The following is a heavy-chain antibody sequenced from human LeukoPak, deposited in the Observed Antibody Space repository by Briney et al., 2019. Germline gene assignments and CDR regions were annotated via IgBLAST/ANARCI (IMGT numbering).Heavy chain of an antibody. CDR3: ARAPARYCSSTSCYGFDP. J-gene: IGHJ5*02. CDR2: ISSSSSYI. Sequence: AGGSLRLSCAASGFTFISYSMNWVRQAPGKGLEWVSSISSSSSYIYYADSVKGRFTISRDNAKNSLYLQMNSLRAEDTAVYYCARAPARYCSSTSCYGFDPWGQGILVTVSS. CDR1: GFTFISYS. D-gene: IGHD2-2*01. V-gene: IGHV3-21*01.